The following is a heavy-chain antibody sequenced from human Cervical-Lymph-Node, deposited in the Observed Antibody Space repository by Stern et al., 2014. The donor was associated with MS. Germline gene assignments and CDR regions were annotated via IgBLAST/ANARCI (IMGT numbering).Heavy chain of an antibody. V-gene: IGHV3-30*18. CDR1: GFTFSSYG. CDR2: ISYDGSNK. J-gene: IGHJ4*02. CDR3: AKAAGVEYYFDY. Sequence: MQLVESGGGVVQPGRSLRLSCAASGFTFSSYGMHWVRQAPGKGLEWVAVISYDGSNKYYADSVKGRFTISRDNSKNTLYLQMNSLRAEDTAVYYCAKAAGVEYYFDYWGQGTLVTVSS. D-gene: IGHD6-13*01.